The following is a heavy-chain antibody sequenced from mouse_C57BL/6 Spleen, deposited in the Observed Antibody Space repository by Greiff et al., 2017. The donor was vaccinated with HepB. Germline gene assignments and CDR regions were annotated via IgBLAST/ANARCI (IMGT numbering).Heavy chain of an antibody. Sequence: EVKVEESGPGLVKPSQSLSLTCSVTGYSITSGYYWNWIRQFPGNKLEWMGYISYDGSNNYNPSLKNRISITRDTSKNQFFLKLNSVTTEDTATYYCATSPYFDYWGQGTTLTVSS. J-gene: IGHJ2*01. CDR2: ISYDGSN. V-gene: IGHV3-6*01. CDR1: GYSITSGYY. CDR3: ATSPYFDY.